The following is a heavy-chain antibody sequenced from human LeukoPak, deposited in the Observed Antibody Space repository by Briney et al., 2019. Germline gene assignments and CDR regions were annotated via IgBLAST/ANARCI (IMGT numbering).Heavy chain of an antibody. Sequence: SETLSLTCAVSGYSISSGYYWGWIRQPPGKGLEWIGSIYHSGSTYYNPSLKSRVTISVDTSKNQFSLKLSSVTAADTAVYYCARQKARSSNDLWSGYYEGRGAFDIWGQGTMVTVSS. CDR2: IYHSGST. CDR1: GYSISSGYY. J-gene: IGHJ3*02. V-gene: IGHV4-38-2*01. D-gene: IGHD3-3*01. CDR3: ARQKARSSNDLWSGYYEGRGAFDI.